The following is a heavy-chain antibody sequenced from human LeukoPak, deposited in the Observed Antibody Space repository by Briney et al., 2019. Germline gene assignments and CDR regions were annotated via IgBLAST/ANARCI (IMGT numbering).Heavy chain of an antibody. D-gene: IGHD2-21*02. CDR3: ARTDETAPAEDFQH. Sequence: PGGSLRLSCAASGFTFDDYGMSWVRQAPGKGLEWVSVIYSGGSTYYADSVKGRFTISRDNSKNTLYLQMKSLRAEDTAVYYCARTDETAPAEDFQHWGQGTLVTVSS. CDR2: IYSGGST. J-gene: IGHJ1*01. CDR1: GFTFDDYG. V-gene: IGHV3-53*01.